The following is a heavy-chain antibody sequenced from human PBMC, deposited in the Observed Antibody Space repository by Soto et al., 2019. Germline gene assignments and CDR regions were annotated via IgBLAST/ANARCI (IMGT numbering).Heavy chain of an antibody. Sequence: GGSLRLSCAASGFTFSSYWVHWVRQAPGKGLVWVSRIDADGSSTSYADSVKGRFTISRDNAKNTLYLQMNSLSAEDTAVYYCARVACSSTSCTQGFDPWGQGTLVTVSS. D-gene: IGHD2-2*01. CDR3: ARVACSSTSCTQGFDP. CDR1: GFTFSSYW. V-gene: IGHV3-74*01. J-gene: IGHJ5*02. CDR2: IDADGSST.